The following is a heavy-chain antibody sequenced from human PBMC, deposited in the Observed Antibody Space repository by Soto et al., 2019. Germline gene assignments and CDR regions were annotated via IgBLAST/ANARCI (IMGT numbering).Heavy chain of an antibody. CDR3: ARDPNFDC. V-gene: IGHV1-18*01. CDR1: GYTFNNFG. J-gene: IGHJ4*02. CDR2: SSTFNGHT. Sequence: ASVKVSCKASGYTFNNFGISWVRQAPGHGLEWMGWSSTFNGHTDYAQSLQGRVTMTTDTSTSTAYMELRGLRSDDTAVYYCARDPNFDCLGQGTLVTVSS.